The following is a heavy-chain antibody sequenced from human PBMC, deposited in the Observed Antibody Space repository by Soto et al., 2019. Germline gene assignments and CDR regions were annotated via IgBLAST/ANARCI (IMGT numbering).Heavy chain of an antibody. CDR3: ARQPTVGIQLWLTIYYYGMDV. CDR1: VYSFTIYC. V-gene: IGHV5-10-1*01. Sequence: GESLKISCQGSVYSFTIYCISWLRQMPVKGLEWICSIYTSDSYTTYSPSFQCHCTIYADKSIRTAYLKWSSLKASDTAMYYCARQPTVGIQLWLTIYYYGMDVGGQGTTVNVSS. D-gene: IGHD5-18*01. CDR2: IYTSDSYT. J-gene: IGHJ6*02.